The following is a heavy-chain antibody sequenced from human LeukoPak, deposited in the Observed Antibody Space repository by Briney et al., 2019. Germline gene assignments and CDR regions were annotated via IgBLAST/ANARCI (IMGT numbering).Heavy chain of an antibody. J-gene: IGHJ5*02. D-gene: IGHD3-10*01. V-gene: IGHV3-33*01. Sequence: PGGSLRLSSAASGFTFSSYGMHWVRQAPGKGLEWVAVIWYDGSNKYYADSVKGRFTISRDNSKNTLYLQMNSLRAEDTAVYYCARDPVVSYGSGSYYPNWFDPWGQGTLVTVSS. CDR3: ARDPVVSYGSGSYYPNWFDP. CDR2: IWYDGSNK. CDR1: GFTFSSYG.